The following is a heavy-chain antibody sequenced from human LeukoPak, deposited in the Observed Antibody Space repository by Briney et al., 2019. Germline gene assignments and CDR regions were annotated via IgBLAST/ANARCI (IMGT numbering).Heavy chain of an antibody. CDR1: GGSISSYY. J-gene: IGHJ4*02. Sequence: SETLSLTCTVSGGSISSYYWSWIRQPPGKGLEWIGYIYYSGSTNYNPSLKSRVTISVDTSKNQFSLKLSSVTAADTAVYYCARVEGDILTGYYPYYFDYWGQGTLVTVSS. CDR3: ARVEGDILTGYYPYYFDY. CDR2: IYYSGST. V-gene: IGHV4-59*01. D-gene: IGHD3-9*01.